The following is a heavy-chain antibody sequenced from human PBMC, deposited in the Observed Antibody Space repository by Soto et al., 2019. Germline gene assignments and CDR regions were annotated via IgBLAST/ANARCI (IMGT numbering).Heavy chain of an antibody. Sequence: QVQLQESGPGLVEPSGTLSLTCAVSGASISSANFWGWVRHPPGKGLEWIGDISHSGSTNYNPSLMSRVTVSLDESKNQLALKVNAVTAADTAVYYCVRSPSWYRGDYWGQGMLVTFAS. CDR1: GASISSANF. J-gene: IGHJ4*02. D-gene: IGHD6-13*01. CDR2: ISHSGST. V-gene: IGHV4-4*02. CDR3: VRSPSWYRGDY.